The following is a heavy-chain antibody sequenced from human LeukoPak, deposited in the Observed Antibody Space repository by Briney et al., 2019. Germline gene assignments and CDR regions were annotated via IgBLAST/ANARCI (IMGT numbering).Heavy chain of an antibody. V-gene: IGHV1-8*01. CDR3: ARGSENYYYYGMDV. CDR1: GYTFTSYD. CDR2: MNPNSGNT. D-gene: IGHD1-26*01. J-gene: IGHJ6*02. Sequence: ASVEVSCKASGYTFTSYDINWVRQATGQGLEWMGWMNPNSGNTGYAQKFQGRVTMTRNTSISTAYMELSSLRSEDTAVYYCARGSENYYYYGMDVWGQGTTVTVSS.